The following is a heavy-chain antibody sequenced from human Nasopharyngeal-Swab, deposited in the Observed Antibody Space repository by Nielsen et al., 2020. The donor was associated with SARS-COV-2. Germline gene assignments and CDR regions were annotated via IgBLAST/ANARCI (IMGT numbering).Heavy chain of an antibody. J-gene: IGHJ6*02. CDR1: GYTFTSYG. CDR3: ARAVVVVAAAHYYYYGMDV. D-gene: IGHD2-15*01. V-gene: IGHV1-18*01. CDR2: ISAYNGNK. Sequence: VKVSCKASGYTFTSYGISWVRQAPGQGLEWMGWISAYNGNKNYAQKLQGRVTMTTDTSTSTAYMELRSLRSDDTAVYYCARAVVVVAAAHYYYYGMDVWGQGTTVTVSS.